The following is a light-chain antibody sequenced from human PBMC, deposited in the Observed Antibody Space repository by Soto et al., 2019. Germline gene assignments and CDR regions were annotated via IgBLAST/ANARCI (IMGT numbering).Light chain of an antibody. Sequence: DRVTVPCRATQSISSNLHWYQHKPGKAPELLIYAASTLQSGVPSRFSGSGSGTDFTLTISCLQSEDFATYYCQQYYSFPWTFGQGTKVDI. V-gene: IGKV1D-8*01. CDR1: QSISSN. CDR3: QQYYSFPWT. J-gene: IGKJ1*01. CDR2: AAS.